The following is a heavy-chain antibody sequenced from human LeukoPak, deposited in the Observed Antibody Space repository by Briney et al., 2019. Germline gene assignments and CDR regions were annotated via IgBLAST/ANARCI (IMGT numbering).Heavy chain of an antibody. CDR1: GFTFTSSA. Sequence: GASVKVSCKASGFTFTSSAVQWVRQARGQRLEWIGWIVVGSGNTNYAQKFQERVTITRDMSTSTAYMELSSLRSEDTAVYYCARQTDYYDSSGDYFDYWGQGTLVTVSS. CDR3: ARQTDYYDSSGDYFDY. CDR2: IVVGSGNT. D-gene: IGHD3-22*01. J-gene: IGHJ4*02. V-gene: IGHV1-58*01.